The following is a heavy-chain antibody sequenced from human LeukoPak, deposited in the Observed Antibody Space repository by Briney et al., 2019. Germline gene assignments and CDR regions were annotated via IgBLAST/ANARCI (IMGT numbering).Heavy chain of an antibody. Sequence: SETLSLTCTVSGQSMSRGYFWGWIRQPPGKGLEWIGSVFHSGSTHYNPSLKSRVSLSVDTSKNHFSLKLNSVTAADTAVYYCARASGSFWWLDSWGHGTLVTVSS. J-gene: IGHJ5*01. CDR3: ARASGSFWWLDS. CDR1: GQSMSRGYF. V-gene: IGHV4-38-2*02. D-gene: IGHD1-26*01. CDR2: VFHSGST.